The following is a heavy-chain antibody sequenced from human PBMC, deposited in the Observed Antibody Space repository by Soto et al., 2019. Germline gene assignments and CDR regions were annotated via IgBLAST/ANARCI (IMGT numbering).Heavy chain of an antibody. CDR3: ARFRVDRYCSSTSCPHDDAFDI. D-gene: IGHD2-2*01. V-gene: IGHV3-21*01. CDR1: GFTFSSYS. J-gene: IGHJ3*02. CDR2: ISSSSSYI. Sequence: GGSLRLSCAASGFTFSSYSMNWVRQAPGKGLEWVSSISSSSSYIYYADSVKGRFTISRDNAKNSLYLQMNSLRAEDTAVYYCARFRVDRYCSSTSCPHDDAFDIWGQGTMVTVS.